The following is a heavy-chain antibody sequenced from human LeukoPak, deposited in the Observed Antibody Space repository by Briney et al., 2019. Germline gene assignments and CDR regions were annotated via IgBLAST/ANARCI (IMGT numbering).Heavy chain of an antibody. V-gene: IGHV4-59*12. CDR2: IYYSGST. CDR1: GGSISSYY. Sequence: SETLSLTCTVSGGSISSYYWSWIRQPPGKGLEWIGYIYYSGSTNYNPSLKSRVTISVDTSKNQFSLKLSSVTAADTAVYYCARVDPEGWFDPWGQGTLVTVSS. J-gene: IGHJ5*02. CDR3: ARVDPEGWFDP.